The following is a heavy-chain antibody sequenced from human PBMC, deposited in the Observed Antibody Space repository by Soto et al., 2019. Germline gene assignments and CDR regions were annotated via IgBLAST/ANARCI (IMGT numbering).Heavy chain of an antibody. Sequence: QVQLVESGGGVVQPGRSLRLSCAASGFTFSSYGMHWVRQAPGKGLEWVAVISYDGSNKYYADSVKGRFTISRDNSKNTLYLQMNRLRAEDTAVYYCAKEGRNYDILTGYYVGGWFDPWGQGTLVTVSS. CDR2: ISYDGSNK. CDR3: AKEGRNYDILTGYYVGGWFDP. J-gene: IGHJ5*02. V-gene: IGHV3-30*18. CDR1: GFTFSSYG. D-gene: IGHD3-9*01.